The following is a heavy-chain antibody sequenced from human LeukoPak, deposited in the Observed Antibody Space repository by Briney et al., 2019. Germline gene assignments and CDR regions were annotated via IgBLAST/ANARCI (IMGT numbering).Heavy chain of an antibody. V-gene: IGHV4-4*07. CDR1: GGSISSYY. D-gene: IGHD6-6*01. CDR2: IYTSGST. CDR3: ARFIATRPGFYYYYGMDV. Sequence: SETLSLTCTVSGGSISSYYWSWIRQPAGKGLDWIGRIYTSGSTNYNPSLKSRVTMSVDTSKNQFSLKLSSVTAADTAVYYCARFIATRPGFYYYYGMDVWGQGTTVTVSS. J-gene: IGHJ6*02.